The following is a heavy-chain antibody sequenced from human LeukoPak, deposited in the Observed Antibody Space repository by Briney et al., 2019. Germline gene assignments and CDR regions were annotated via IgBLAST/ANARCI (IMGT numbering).Heavy chain of an antibody. CDR2: IYYSGST. J-gene: IGHJ4*02. D-gene: IGHD3-22*01. CDR1: GGSISSSSYY. V-gene: IGHV4-39*07. CDR3: ARDAYYYDSSGYRPSQPYYFDY. Sequence: SETLSLTCTVSGGSISSSSYYWGWIRQPPGKGLEWIGSIYYSGSTYYNPSLKSRVTISVDTSKNQFSLKLSSVTAADTAVYCCARDAYYYDSSGYRPSQPYYFDYWGQGTLVTVSS.